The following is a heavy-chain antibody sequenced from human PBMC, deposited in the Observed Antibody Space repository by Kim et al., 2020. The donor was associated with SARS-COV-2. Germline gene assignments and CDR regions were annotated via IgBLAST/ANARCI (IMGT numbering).Heavy chain of an antibody. CDR3: ALAHGDSSGWWPPGY. CDR1: GGSISSSNW. Sequence: SETLSLTCAVSGGSISSSNWWSWVRQPPGKGLEWIGEIYHSGSTNYNPSLKSRVTISVDKSKNQFSLKLSSVTAADTAVYYCALAHGDSSGWWPPGYWGQGTLVTVSS. J-gene: IGHJ4*02. D-gene: IGHD6-19*01. CDR2: IYHSGST. V-gene: IGHV4-4*02.